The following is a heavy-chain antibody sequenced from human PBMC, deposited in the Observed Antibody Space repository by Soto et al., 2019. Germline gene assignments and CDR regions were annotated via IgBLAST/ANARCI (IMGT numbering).Heavy chain of an antibody. CDR2: ITTSGGNT. J-gene: IGHJ6*03. Sequence: EVQLLESGGGLVQPGGSLRLSCAASGFTFSTYAMSWVRQAPGKGLEWVSTITTSGGNTYYADSVQSRFTISRDNSKNTLDLKRTSLRAEDTAVYYCSGRYCANGVCYTNYFYYVDVWCNGATCTVS. V-gene: IGHV3-23*01. CDR1: GFTFSTYA. CDR3: SGRYCANGVCYTNYFYYVDV. D-gene: IGHD2-8*01.